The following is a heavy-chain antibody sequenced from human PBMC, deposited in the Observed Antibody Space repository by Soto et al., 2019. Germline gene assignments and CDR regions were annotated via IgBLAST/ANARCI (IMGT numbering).Heavy chain of an antibody. Sequence: QVQLVESGGGVVQPERSLRLSCAASGFTFSRQAMHWVRQAPGRGLEWVAVRWYHGIDKYYADSVKGRFTISRDNSKNTVYLQMNSLRGEDTAAYYCATGFLGLCTGGNCPLDYWGQGTLVTVSS. D-gene: IGHD2-15*01. V-gene: IGHV3-33*01. CDR2: RWYHGIDK. J-gene: IGHJ4*02. CDR3: ATGFLGLCTGGNCPLDY. CDR1: GFTFSRQA.